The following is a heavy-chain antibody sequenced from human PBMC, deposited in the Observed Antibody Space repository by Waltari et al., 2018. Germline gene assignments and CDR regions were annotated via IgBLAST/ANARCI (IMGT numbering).Heavy chain of an antibody. J-gene: IGHJ5*02. CDR1: GFTAGSNY. CDR2: IYSGGST. CDR3: ARDLRSYGFEYWFDP. V-gene: IGHV3-53*01. Sequence: EVQLVESGGGLIQPGGSLRLSCAASGFTAGSNYMSWVRQAPGKGLEGVSVIYSGGSTYYADSVKGRFTISRDNSKNTLYLQMNSLRAEDTAVYYCARDLRSYGFEYWFDPWGQGTLVTVSS. D-gene: IGHD5-18*01.